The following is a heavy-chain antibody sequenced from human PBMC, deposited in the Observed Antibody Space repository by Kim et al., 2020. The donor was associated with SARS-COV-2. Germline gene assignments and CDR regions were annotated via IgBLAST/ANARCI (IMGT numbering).Heavy chain of an antibody. J-gene: IGHJ6*02. V-gene: IGHV3-33*01. Sequence: GGSLRLSCAASGFTFSSYGMHWVRQAPGKGLEWVAVIWYDGSNKYYADSVKGRFIISRDNSKNTLYLQMNSLRAEDTAVYYCAREDFADYYGMDVWGQGTTVTVSS. CDR3: AREDFADYYGMDV. CDR1: GFTFSSYG. CDR2: IWYDGSNK.